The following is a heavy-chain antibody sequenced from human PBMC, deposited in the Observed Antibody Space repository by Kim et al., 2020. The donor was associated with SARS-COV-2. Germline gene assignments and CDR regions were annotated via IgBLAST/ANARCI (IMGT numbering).Heavy chain of an antibody. V-gene: IGHV4-39*01. CDR1: GGSISSSSYY. CDR2: IYYSGST. J-gene: IGHJ4*02. Sequence: SETLSLTCTVSGGSISSSSYYWGWIRQPPGKGLEWIGSIYYSGSTYYNPSLKSRVTISVDTSKNQFSLKLSSVTAADTAVYYCATQTGAIVGASLVDYWGQGTLVTVSS. CDR3: ATQTGAIVGASLVDY. D-gene: IGHD1-26*01.